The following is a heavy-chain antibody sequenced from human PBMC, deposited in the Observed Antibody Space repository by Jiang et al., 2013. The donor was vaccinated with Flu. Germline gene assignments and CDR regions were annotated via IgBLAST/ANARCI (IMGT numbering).Heavy chain of an antibody. D-gene: IGHD3-22*01. CDR1: GFTFRNYA. CDR3: ATYYYESGGYRYFDY. V-gene: IGHV3-23*01. Sequence: QLLESGGGLVQPGGSLRLSCAASGFTFRNYAMTWVRQAPGKGLEWVSTTSAGGGSTYYADSVKGRFTISRDNAKNTLFLQMSSLRSEDTAIYYCATYYYESGGYRYFDYWGQGTLVVVSS. J-gene: IGHJ4*02. CDR2: TSAGGGST.